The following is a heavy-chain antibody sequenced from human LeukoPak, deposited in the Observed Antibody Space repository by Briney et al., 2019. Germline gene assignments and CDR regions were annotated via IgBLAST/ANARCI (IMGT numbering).Heavy chain of an antibody. Sequence: SETLSLTCTVSGGSISYYYWSWIRQSPGKGLEWIGYIYYNGSTNYNPSLNSRVTISVDMSKNQFSLKLSSVTAADTAIYYCARKGGHFDYWGQGSLVTVSS. CDR2: IYYNGST. CDR1: GGSISYYY. J-gene: IGHJ4*02. V-gene: IGHV4-59*01. CDR3: ARKGGHFDY. D-gene: IGHD2-15*01.